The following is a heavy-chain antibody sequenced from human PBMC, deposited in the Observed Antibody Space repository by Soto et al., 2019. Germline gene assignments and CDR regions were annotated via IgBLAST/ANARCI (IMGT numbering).Heavy chain of an antibody. J-gene: IGHJ5*02. CDR2: IYHSGST. CDR3: ARVPGP. D-gene: IGHD7-27*01. V-gene: IGHV4-30-2*01. Sequence: QLQLQESGSGLVKPSQTLSLTCAVSGGSISSGGYSWSWIRQPPGKGLEWIGYIYHSGSTYYNPSPXRXXTISVDRAMNQFSLKLSSVTAADTAVYYCARVPGPWGQGTLVTVSS. CDR1: GGSISSGGYS.